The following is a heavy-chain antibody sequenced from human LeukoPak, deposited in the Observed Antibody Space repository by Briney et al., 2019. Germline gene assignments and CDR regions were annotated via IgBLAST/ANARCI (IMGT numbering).Heavy chain of an antibody. CDR3: AREDWGYDFWSGYYPTDYYYGMDV. Sequence: GASVKVSCKASGGTFSSYAISWVRQAPGQGLEWMGGIIPIFGTANYAQKFQGRVTITADESTSTAYMELSSLRSEDTAVYYCAREDWGYDFWSGYYPTDYYYGMDVWGQGTTVTVSS. CDR2: IIPIFGTA. V-gene: IGHV1-69*13. CDR1: GGTFSSYA. J-gene: IGHJ6*02. D-gene: IGHD3-3*01.